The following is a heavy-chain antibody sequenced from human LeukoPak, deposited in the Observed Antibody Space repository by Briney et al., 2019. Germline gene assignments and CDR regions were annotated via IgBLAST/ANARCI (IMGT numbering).Heavy chain of an antibody. CDR2: IKSDGSGT. J-gene: IGHJ4*02. V-gene: IGHV3-74*03. CDR1: GFAFMVTW. CDR3: AKDYFGSLEY. D-gene: IGHD2/OR15-2a*01. Sequence: GGSLRLSRSASGFAFMVTWVHWVRQPPGKGLVWVSVIKSDGSGTAYADSVKGRFTISRDNAKNTVYLQMNSLRDEDTAVYYCAKDYFGSLEYWGQGTLVTVSS.